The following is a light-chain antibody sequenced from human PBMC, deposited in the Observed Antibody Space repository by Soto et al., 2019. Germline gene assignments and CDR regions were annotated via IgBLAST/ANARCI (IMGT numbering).Light chain of an antibody. J-gene: IGKJ5*01. CDR1: QSVSSN. CDR2: GAS. Sequence: EIVMTQSPATLSVSPGERATLSCRASQSVSSNLAWYQQKPGQAPRLLIYGASTRATGIPARFSGSGSGTEFTLTISSLQSEDXAVYXCXQYNNWPPITFGQGTRLEIK. V-gene: IGKV3-15*01. CDR3: XQYNNWPPIT.